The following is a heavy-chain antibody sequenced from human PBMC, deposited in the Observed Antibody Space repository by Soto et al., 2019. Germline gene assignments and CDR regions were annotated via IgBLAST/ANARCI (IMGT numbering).Heavy chain of an antibody. J-gene: IGHJ4*02. CDR3: ARSGYYEYYFDY. D-gene: IGHD3-22*01. Sequence: SVKVSCKASGGAFSSYAISWVRQAPGQGLEWMGGIIPIFGTANYAQKFQGRVTITADESTSTAYMELSSLRSEDTAVYYCARSGYYEYYFDYWGQGTLVTVSS. CDR1: GGAFSSYA. V-gene: IGHV1-69*13. CDR2: IIPIFGTA.